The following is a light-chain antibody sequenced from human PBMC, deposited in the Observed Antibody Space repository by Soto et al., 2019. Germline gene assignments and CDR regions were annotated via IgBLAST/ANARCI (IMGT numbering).Light chain of an antibody. Sequence: QSALTQPASVSGSPGQSITISCTGTRSDAGGYSYVSWYQQHPGKAPKLIIFDVNNRPSGISNRFSGSESGSTASLTISGLQAEDEADYYCSSYTCLSALWVFGGGTKLTVL. CDR1: RSDAGGYSY. J-gene: IGLJ3*02. CDR3: SSYTCLSALWV. CDR2: DVN. V-gene: IGLV2-14*03.